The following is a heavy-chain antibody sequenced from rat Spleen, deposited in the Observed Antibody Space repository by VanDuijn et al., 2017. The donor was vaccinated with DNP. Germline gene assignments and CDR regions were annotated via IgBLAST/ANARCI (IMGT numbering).Heavy chain of an antibody. CDR3: ARDGQWDYLDY. J-gene: IGHJ2*01. Sequence: QVQLRESGPGLVQPSQTLSLACTVSGFSLTNHHVHWVRQPSGKGLEWMGVVGIGGTTHISSIFKSRVSINRDTSRNQVFLEVNSLQSEDSATYYCARDGQWDYLDYWGQGVMVTVAS. CDR2: VGIGGTT. D-gene: IGHD1-1*01. CDR1: GFSLTNHH. V-gene: IGHV2-43*01.